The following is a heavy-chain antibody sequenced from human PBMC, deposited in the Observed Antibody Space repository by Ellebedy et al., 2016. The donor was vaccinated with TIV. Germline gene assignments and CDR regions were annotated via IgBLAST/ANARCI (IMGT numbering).Heavy chain of an antibody. J-gene: IGHJ3*02. CDR2: IWYDGSNK. CDR1: GFTFSSYG. CDR3: ARDTFAVWGGAFDI. Sequence: GESLKISCAASGFTFSSYGMHWVRQAPGKGLEWVAVIWYDGSNKYYADSVKGRFTISRDNSKNTLYLQMNSLRAEDTAVNYCARDTFAVWGGAFDIWGQGTMVTVSS. V-gene: IGHV3-33*08. D-gene: IGHD3-16*01.